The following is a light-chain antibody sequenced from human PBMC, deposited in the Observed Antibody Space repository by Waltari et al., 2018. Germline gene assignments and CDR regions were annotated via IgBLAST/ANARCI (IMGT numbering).Light chain of an antibody. J-gene: IGLJ2*01. V-gene: IGLV2-23*02. CDR3: SSYAGSSKGV. CDR2: AVS. Sequence: QSGLTQPASVSGSPGPSITISCPGTSSDVGNSKRVSWYQQHPGKAPKLMIYAVSKRPSGVADRFSGSKSGDMASLTSSGLQPEDEAEYFCSSYAGSSKGVFGGGTKVTVL. CDR1: SSDVGNSKR.